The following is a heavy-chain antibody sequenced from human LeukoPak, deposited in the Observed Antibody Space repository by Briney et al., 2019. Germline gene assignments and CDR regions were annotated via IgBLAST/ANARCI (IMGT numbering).Heavy chain of an antibody. CDR1: GFTFNYYW. J-gene: IGHJ4*02. V-gene: IGHV3-7*01. CDR2: KQQDGSEK. CDR3: ARVRKLRTRGVMDPLDY. Sequence: PGGSLRLSCAASGFTFNYYWLTRVRQAPGKGLEWVANKQQDGSEKYYVDSVKGRFIISRDNAKNSLYLQMNSLRAEDTAVYYCARVRKLRTRGVMDPLDYWGQGTLVTVSS. D-gene: IGHD3-10*01.